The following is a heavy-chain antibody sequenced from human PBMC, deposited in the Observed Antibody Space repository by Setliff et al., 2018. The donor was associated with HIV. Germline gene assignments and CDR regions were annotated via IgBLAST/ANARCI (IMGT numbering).Heavy chain of an antibody. CDR1: GYTFTNHG. CDR3: ARRIAYGTDYDYHYYMDV. V-gene: IGHV1-18*01. D-gene: IGHD3-10*01. J-gene: IGHJ6*03. CDR2: ISANNGAT. Sequence: SVQVSCKASGYTFTNHGFSWVRQAPGQGLEWMGWISANNGATRYAQNFQERVTLTTDTSTSTAYMELRSLTSDDTAMYFCARRIAYGTDYDYHYYMDVWATGTTVTVSS.